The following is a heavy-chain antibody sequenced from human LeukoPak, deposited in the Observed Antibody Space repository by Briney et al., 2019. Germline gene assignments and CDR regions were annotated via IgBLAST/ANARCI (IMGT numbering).Heavy chain of an antibody. Sequence: GESLKISCKGSGSIFTGYWIGWVRQLPGKGLEWMGIIYPGDSDTRYSPSLQGQVTISADKSISTAYLQWSSLKASDTAMYYCVRQGSYFDYWGQGTLVTVSS. CDR3: VRQGSYFDY. CDR2: IYPGDSDT. CDR1: GSIFTGYW. V-gene: IGHV5-51*01. J-gene: IGHJ4*02.